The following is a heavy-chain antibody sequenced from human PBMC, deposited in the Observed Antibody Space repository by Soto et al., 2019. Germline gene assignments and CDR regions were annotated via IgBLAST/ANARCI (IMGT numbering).Heavy chain of an antibody. CDR1: GYTFTSYA. D-gene: IGHD4-17*01. V-gene: IGHV1-69*13. CDR3: ARGDATKIVVTTYYGMDV. CDR2: IIPVFGTA. Sequence: SVKVSCKASGYTFTSYAISWVRQAPGQGLEWMGGIIPVFGTANYAQKFQGRVTITADESTGTVYMEVSSLRSEDTAVYYCARGDATKIVVTTYYGMDVWGQGTTVTVS. J-gene: IGHJ6*02.